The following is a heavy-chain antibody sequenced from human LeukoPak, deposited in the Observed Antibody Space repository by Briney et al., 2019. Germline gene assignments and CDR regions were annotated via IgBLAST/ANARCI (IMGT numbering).Heavy chain of an antibody. CDR1: GGSISSGSYY. CDR3: ARGYYDFWSAVGFDY. CDR2: IYTSGST. Sequence: SETLSLTCTVSGGSISSGSYYWGWIRQPAGKGLEWIGRIYTSGSTNYNPSLKSRFTISVDTSKNQFSLKLSSVTAADTAVYYCARGYYDFWSAVGFDYWGQGTLVTVSS. V-gene: IGHV4-61*02. J-gene: IGHJ4*02. D-gene: IGHD3-3*01.